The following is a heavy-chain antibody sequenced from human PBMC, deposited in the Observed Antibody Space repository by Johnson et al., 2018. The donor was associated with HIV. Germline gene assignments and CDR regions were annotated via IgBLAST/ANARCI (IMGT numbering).Heavy chain of an antibody. CDR2: IKSKTDGGTT. V-gene: IGHV3-15*01. CDR1: GFTFSNAW. J-gene: IGHJ3*02. CDR3: ARANSYGDYRAKAFDI. Sequence: VQLVESGGGLVKPGGSLRLSCAGSGFTFSNAWMTWVRQAPGKGLEWVGRIKSKTDGGTTDYAAPVKGRFTISRDDSKNSLYLQMNSLRAEDTAVYYCARANSYGDYRAKAFDIWGQGTMVTVSS. D-gene: IGHD4-17*01.